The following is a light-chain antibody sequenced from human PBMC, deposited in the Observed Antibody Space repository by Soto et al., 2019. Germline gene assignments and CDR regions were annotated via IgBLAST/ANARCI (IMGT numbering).Light chain of an antibody. CDR1: QSVDNF. V-gene: IGKV3-11*01. CDR2: DAS. CDR3: QQCVDWPLLS. J-gene: IGKJ4*01. Sequence: EIVLTQSPATLSLSPGERATLSCRASQSVDNFLAWYQQKPGQAPRLLIYDASNRAAGIPARFSGSGSGTAFTITISSLEPEDFAFYYCQQCVDWPLLSLGGGTKVERK.